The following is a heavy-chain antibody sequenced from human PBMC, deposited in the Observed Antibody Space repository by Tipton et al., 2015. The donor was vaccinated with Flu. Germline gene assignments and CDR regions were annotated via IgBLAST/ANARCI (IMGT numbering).Heavy chain of an antibody. J-gene: IGHJ4*02. D-gene: IGHD6-13*01. Sequence: SLRLSCVASGFSVSTNYMTWVRQAPGKGLEWVSIIYSGVNTYYADSVKGRFTIPRDNSQNIVYLQMNSLRADDTAVYYCARVVRPRNYFDSWGQGTLVTVSS. CDR2: IYSGVNT. CDR3: ARVVRPRNYFDS. CDR1: GFSVSTNY. V-gene: IGHV3-53*01.